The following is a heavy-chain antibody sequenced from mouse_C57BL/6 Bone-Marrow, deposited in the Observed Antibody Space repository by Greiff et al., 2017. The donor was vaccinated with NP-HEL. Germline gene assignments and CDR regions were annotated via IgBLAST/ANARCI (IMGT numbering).Heavy chain of an antibody. Sequence: EVKLVESGPELVKPGASVKIPCKASGYTFTDYNMDWVKQSHGKSLEWIGDINPNNGGTIYNQKFKGKATLTVDKSSSTAYMELRSLTSEDTAVYYCARHGYFYARDYWGQGTSVTVSS. J-gene: IGHJ4*01. CDR2: INPNNGGT. CDR3: ARHGYFYARDY. V-gene: IGHV1-18*01. D-gene: IGHD2-3*01. CDR1: GYTFTDYN.